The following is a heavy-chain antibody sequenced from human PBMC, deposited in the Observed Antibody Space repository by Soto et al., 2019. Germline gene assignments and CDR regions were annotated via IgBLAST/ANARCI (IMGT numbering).Heavy chain of an antibody. CDR2: ISGSGGST. J-gene: IGHJ4*02. D-gene: IGHD3-10*01. Sequence: GGSRTLACAAAGVTFSRFAMILVRPDPGKGLEWVSAISGSGGSTYYADSVKGRFTISRDNSKNTLYLQMNSLRAEDTAVYYCAKNPTISSGSYYNDYWGQGTLVTVSS. V-gene: IGHV3-23*01. CDR1: GVTFSRFA. CDR3: AKNPTISSGSYYNDY.